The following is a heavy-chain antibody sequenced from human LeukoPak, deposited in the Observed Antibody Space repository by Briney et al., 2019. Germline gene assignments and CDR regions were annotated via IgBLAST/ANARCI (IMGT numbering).Heavy chain of an antibody. CDR1: GGSISSYY. J-gene: IGHJ4*02. D-gene: IGHD3-22*01. CDR3: ARGGRGYYDSSGYLTPTGFDY. Sequence: PSETLSLTCTVSGGSISSYYWSWIRQPAGKGLEWIGRIYTSGSTNYNPSLKSRVTMSVDTSKNQFSLKLSSVTAADTAVYYCARGGRGYYDSSGYLTPTGFDYWDQGTLVTVSS. CDR2: IYTSGST. V-gene: IGHV4-4*07.